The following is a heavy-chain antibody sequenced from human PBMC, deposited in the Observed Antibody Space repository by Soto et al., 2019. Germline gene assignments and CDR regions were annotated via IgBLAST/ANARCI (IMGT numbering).Heavy chain of an antibody. CDR3: ARGARIENPYYDSSGYLDY. Sequence: SETLSLTCAVYGGSFSGYYWSWIRQPPGKGLEWIGEINHSGSTNYNPSLKSRVTISVDTSKNQFSLKLSSVTAADTAVYYCARGARIENPYYDSSGYLDYWGQGTLVTVSS. J-gene: IGHJ4*02. CDR1: GGSFSGYY. CDR2: INHSGST. V-gene: IGHV4-34*01. D-gene: IGHD3-22*01.